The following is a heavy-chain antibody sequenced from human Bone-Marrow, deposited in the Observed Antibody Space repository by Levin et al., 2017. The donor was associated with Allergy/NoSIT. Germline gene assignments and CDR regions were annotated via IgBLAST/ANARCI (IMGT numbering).Heavy chain of an antibody. V-gene: IGHV3-64D*06. CDR2: ISSNGGST. CDR1: GFTFSSYA. Sequence: PGGSLRLSCSASGFTFSSYAMHWVRQAPGKGLEYVSAISSNGGSTNYADSVKGRFTISRDKSKNTLYLQMTSLRPDDTAVYYCVKDPIAARQNYYNYMDVWGKGTTVTVSS. CDR3: VKDPIAARQNYYNYMDV. J-gene: IGHJ6*03. D-gene: IGHD6-6*01.